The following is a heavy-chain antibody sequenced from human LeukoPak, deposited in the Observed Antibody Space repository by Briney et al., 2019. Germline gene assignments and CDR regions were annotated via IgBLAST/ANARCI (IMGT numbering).Heavy chain of an antibody. CDR3: ARDKIRLGPANYYDSSGLDY. CDR1: GYTFTNYG. J-gene: IGHJ4*02. D-gene: IGHD3-22*01. CDR2: ICTHNGNT. V-gene: IGHV1-18*01. Sequence: VASVKVSCKHSGYTFTNYGISWVRQAPGQGLEWLAWICTHNGNTNYAQKFQGRVTMTTDTSTSTAYMELRSLRSDDTSVYYCARDKIRLGPANYYDSSGLDYWGPGTLVTVSS.